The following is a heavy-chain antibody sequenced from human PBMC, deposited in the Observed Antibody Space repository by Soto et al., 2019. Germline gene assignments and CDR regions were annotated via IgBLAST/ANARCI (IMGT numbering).Heavy chain of an antibody. CDR3: ARYSPPTYYYYGMDV. Sequence: GESLKISCKGSGYSFTTYWIGWVRQMPGKGLEWMGIIYPGDSDTRYSPSFQGQVTISADKSISTAYLQWSSLKASDTAMYYCARYSPPTYYYYGMDVWGQGTTVTV. CDR2: IYPGDSDT. CDR1: GYSFTTYW. V-gene: IGHV5-51*01. J-gene: IGHJ6*02. D-gene: IGHD2-21*01.